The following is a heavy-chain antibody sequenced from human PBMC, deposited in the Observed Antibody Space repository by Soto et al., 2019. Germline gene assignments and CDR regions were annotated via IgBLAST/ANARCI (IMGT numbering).Heavy chain of an antibody. D-gene: IGHD3-10*01. V-gene: IGHV3-23*01. CDR2: LSGSGGTT. CDR3: ARDWILWLGERVYYYGMDV. J-gene: IGHJ6*02. CDR1: GFTFSSYA. Sequence: GGSLRLSCAASGFTFSSYAMSWVRQTPGKGLEWVSTLSGSGGTTYYADSVKGQFTISRDNSKSTLYLQMNSLRAEDTAVYYCARDWILWLGERVYYYGMDVWGQGTTVTVSS.